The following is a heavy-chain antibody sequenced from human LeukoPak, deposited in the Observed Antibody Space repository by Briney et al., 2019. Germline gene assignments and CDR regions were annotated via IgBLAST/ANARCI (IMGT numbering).Heavy chain of an antibody. J-gene: IGHJ4*02. V-gene: IGHV4-4*07. D-gene: IGHD5-18*01. CDR2: IYTSRST. Sequence: SETLSLSCTVSGCTISSYYRSWVRQAPGKGLEWIGRIYTSRSTNYNPSLKRRVTMSVATTKNHISLRLGSVTAADTAVYSCATPKRGYPYGYFDFWGQGNLVTVSS. CDR1: GCTISSYY. CDR3: ATPKRGYPYGYFDF.